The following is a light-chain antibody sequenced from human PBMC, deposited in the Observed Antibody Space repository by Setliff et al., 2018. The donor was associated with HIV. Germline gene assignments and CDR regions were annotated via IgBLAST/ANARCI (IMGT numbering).Light chain of an antibody. CDR1: QSVLYSSNNKNY. CDR3: QQYYNTPLT. CDR2: WAS. J-gene: IGKJ4*01. Sequence: DIVMTQSPDSLAVSLGERATINCKSSQSVLYSSNNKNYLAWYQQKPGQPPKLLIDWASARESGVPDRFSGSGSGTDFTLTIRSLQAEDVAVYYCQQYYNTPLTFGGGTKVDIK. V-gene: IGKV4-1*01.